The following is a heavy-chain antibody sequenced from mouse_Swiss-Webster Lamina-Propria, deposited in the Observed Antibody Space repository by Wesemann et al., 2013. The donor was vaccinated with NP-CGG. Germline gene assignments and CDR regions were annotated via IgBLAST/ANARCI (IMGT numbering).Heavy chain of an antibody. V-gene: IGHV1S22*01. CDR2: SHRSGST. Sequence: SHRSGSTNYDEKFKSKGTLTVDTSSSTAYMHLSSLTSEDSAVYYCTRGVYYGSSLYYFDYWGQGTTLTVSS. CDR3: TRGVYYGSSLYYFDY. J-gene: IGHJ2*01. D-gene: IGHD1-1*01.